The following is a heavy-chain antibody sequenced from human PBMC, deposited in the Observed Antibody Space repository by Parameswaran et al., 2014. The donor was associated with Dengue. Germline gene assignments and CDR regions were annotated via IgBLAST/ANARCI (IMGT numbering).Heavy chain of an antibody. CDR2: INHSGST. D-gene: IGHD4-23*01. CDR1: GGSFSGYY. CDR3: ARGVRWSRSGWFDP. V-gene: IGHV4-34*01. Sequence: SETLSLTCAVYGGSFSGYYWSWIRQPPGKGLEWIGEINHSGSTNYNPSLKSRVTISVDTSKNQFSLKLSSVTAADTAVYYCARGVRWSRSGWFDPWGQGTLVTVSS. J-gene: IGHJ5*02.